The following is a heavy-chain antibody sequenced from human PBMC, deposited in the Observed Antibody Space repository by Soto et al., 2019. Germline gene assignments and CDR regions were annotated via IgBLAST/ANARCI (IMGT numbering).Heavy chain of an antibody. D-gene: IGHD2-15*01. CDR3: AKAGCPSLYCRGTGAGYYYYYMDV. V-gene: IGHV4-59*08. CDR2: IHYSGRT. Sequence: SETLSLTCTVSGGCISSYSWSWIRQPPGKGLEWIGYIHYSGRTNYNPSLKSRATISVDTSKNQFSLKLSSVTAADTAVYYCAKAGCPSLYCRGTGAGYYYYYMDVWGKGTTVTVSS. CDR1: GGCISSYS. J-gene: IGHJ6*03.